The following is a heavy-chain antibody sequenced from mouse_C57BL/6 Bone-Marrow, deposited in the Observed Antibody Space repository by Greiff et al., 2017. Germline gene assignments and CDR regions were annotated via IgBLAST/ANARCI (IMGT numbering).Heavy chain of an antibody. CDR3: VPSRVRYYGMYAMDY. Sequence: VQLQQSGPELVKPGASVKISCTASGYAFSSSWMNWVQQRPGKGLEWIGRIYPGDGDTNYNGKFKGKATLTADNSSSTAYMQLSSLTSEDSAVYFCVPSRVRYYGMYAMDYWGQGTSVTVSS. J-gene: IGHJ4*01. CDR1: GYAFSSSW. V-gene: IGHV1-82*01. D-gene: IGHD1-1*01. CDR2: IYPGDGDT.